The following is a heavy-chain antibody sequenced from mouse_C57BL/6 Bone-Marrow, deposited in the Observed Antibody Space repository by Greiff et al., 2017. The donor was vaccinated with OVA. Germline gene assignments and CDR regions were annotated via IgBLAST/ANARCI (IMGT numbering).Heavy chain of an antibody. CDR2: IYPRSGNT. CDR1: GYTFTSYG. Sequence: VQLQQPGAELARPGASVKLSCKASGYTFTSYGISWVKQRPGQGLEWIGEIYPRSGNTYYNEKFKGKATLTADKSSSTAYMGLRSLTSEDSAVSFCARAEYDGVDYWGQGTTLTVSS. D-gene: IGHD2-3*01. J-gene: IGHJ2*01. V-gene: IGHV1-81*01. CDR3: ARAEYDGVDY.